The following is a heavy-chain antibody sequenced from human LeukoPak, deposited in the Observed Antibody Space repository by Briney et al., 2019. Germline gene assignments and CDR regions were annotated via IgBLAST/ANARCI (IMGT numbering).Heavy chain of an antibody. Sequence: GGSLRLSCAASGFTFSSYGMHWVRQAPGKGLEWVAVIWYDGSNKYYADSVKGRFTISRDNSKNTLYLQMSSLRAEDTAVYYCARDGYGFYYYYYGMDVWGQGTTVTVSS. CDR1: GFTFSSYG. J-gene: IGHJ6*02. D-gene: IGHD1-1*01. CDR2: IWYDGSNK. V-gene: IGHV3-33*01. CDR3: ARDGYGFYYYYYGMDV.